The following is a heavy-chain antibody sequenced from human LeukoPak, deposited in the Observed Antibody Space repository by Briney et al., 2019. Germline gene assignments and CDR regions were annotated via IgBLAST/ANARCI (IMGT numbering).Heavy chain of an antibody. Sequence: ASVKVSCKASEYIFTTDYIHWVRQAPGQGLEWMGTINPSGDSTTYAQNFQGRVTMTRDTSKNQFSLKLSSVTAADTAVYYCAREAFFGDLDYWGQGTLVTVSS. CDR3: AREAFFGDLDY. J-gene: IGHJ4*02. V-gene: IGHV1-46*01. CDR2: INPSGDST. D-gene: IGHD3-10*01. CDR1: EYIFTTDY.